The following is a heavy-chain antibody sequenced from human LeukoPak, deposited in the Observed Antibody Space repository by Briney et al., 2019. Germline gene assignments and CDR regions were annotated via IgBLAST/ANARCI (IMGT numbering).Heavy chain of an antibody. CDR1: GFTFSSYA. V-gene: IGHV3-23*01. J-gene: IGHJ4*02. CDR2: ISGSGGST. D-gene: IGHD2-15*01. CDR3: AKTSGDIVVVVAATGFDY. Sequence: PGGSLRLSCAASGFTFSSYAMSWVRQAPGKELEWVSAISGSGGSTYYADSVKGRFTISRDNSKNTLYLQMNSLRAEDTAVYYCAKTSGDIVVVVAATGFDYWGQGTLVTVSS.